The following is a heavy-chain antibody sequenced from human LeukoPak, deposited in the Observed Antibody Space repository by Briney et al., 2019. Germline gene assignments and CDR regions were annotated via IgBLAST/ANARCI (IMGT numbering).Heavy chain of an antibody. J-gene: IGHJ2*01. CDR3: ARGKVGVDWCFEI. D-gene: IGHD1-26*01. CDR1: GYTFTGYY. CDR2: ISPYNGGA. V-gene: IGHV1-2*02. Sequence: ASVKVSCKASGYTFTGYYVHWVRQAPGQGLEWIGSISPYNGGAKFAQNFQGRVSMTSDASISTASMELRSLTSDDTAVYYCARGKVGVDWCFEIWRRGTLVSVSS.